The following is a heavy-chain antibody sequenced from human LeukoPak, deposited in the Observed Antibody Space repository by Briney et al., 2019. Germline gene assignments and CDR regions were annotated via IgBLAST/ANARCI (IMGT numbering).Heavy chain of an antibody. J-gene: IGHJ6*03. Sequence: SETLSLTCTVSGGSISSYYWSWIRQPAGKGLEWIGRIYTSGSTNYNPSLKSRVTMSVDTSKNQFSLKLSSVTAADTAVYYCARVGGSPRPTKNYYYMDVWGKGTTVTVSS. CDR1: GGSISSYY. CDR2: IYTSGST. CDR3: ARVGGSPRPTKNYYYMDV. D-gene: IGHD1-26*01. V-gene: IGHV4-4*07.